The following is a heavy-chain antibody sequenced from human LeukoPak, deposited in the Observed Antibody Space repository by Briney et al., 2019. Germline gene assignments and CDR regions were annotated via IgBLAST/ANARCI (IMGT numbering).Heavy chain of an antibody. D-gene: IGHD4-17*01. Sequence: GASVKVSCKASGYTFTGYYMHWVRQAPGQGLEWMGWINPNSGGTNYAQKFQGRVTMTRDTSISTAYMELSRLRSDDTAVYYCARVTYSDLSRFDYWAQGTLVTVSS. J-gene: IGHJ4*02. V-gene: IGHV1-2*02. CDR3: ARVTYSDLSRFDY. CDR1: GYTFTGYY. CDR2: INPNSGGT.